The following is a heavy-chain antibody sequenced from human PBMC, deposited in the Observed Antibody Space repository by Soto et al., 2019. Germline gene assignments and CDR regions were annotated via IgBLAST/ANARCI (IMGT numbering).Heavy chain of an antibody. CDR2: ISAHNGNT. J-gene: IGHJ4*02. V-gene: IGHV1-18*01. D-gene: IGHD1-1*01. CDR3: ARGRYGDY. CDR1: GYTFTSYG. Sequence: QVHLVQSGAEVKKPGASVKVSCKGSGYTFTSYGITWVRQAPGQGLEWMGWISAHNGNTDYAQKLQGRVTVTRDTSTRTAYMELRSLRSDDTAVYYCARGRYGDYWGQGALVTVSP.